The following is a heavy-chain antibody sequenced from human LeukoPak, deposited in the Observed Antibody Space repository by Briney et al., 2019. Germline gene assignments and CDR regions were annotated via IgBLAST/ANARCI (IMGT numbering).Heavy chain of an antibody. CDR3: ARLHGYCSGGSCYGWFDP. CDR1: GGSISSYY. Sequence: SETLSLTCTVSGGSISSYYWSWIRQPPGKGLEWIGYIYYSGSTNYNPSLKSRVTISVDTSKIQCSLKLSSVTAADTAVYYCARLHGYCSGGSCYGWFDPWGQGTLVTVSS. D-gene: IGHD2-15*01. V-gene: IGHV4-59*01. J-gene: IGHJ5*02. CDR2: IYYSGST.